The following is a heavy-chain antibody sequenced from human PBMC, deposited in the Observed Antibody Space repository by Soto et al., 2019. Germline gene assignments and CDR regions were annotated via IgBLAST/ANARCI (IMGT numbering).Heavy chain of an antibody. V-gene: IGHV4-59*01. Sequence: SETLSLTCTVSGGSISSYYWSWIRQPPWKGLEWIGYIYYSGSTNYNPSLKSRVTISVDTSKNQFSLKLSSVTAADTAVYYCARVAIFGVVTLSLWFDPWAQGTLVTVSS. CDR1: GGSISSYY. CDR3: ARVAIFGVVTLSLWFDP. D-gene: IGHD3-3*01. CDR2: IYYSGST. J-gene: IGHJ5*02.